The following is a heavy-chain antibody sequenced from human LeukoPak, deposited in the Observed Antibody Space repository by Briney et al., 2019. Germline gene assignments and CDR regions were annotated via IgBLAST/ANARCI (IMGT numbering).Heavy chain of an antibody. V-gene: IGHV3-20*04. CDR2: INWNGGST. Sequence: PGGSLRLSCAASGFTFRGYAMHWVRLVPGKGLEWVSGINWNGGSTGYAGSVKGRFTISRDNAKNSLYLQMNSLRAEDTAVYYCARDGVLRSHGAFDIWGQGTMVTVSS. D-gene: IGHD4-17*01. CDR3: ARDGVLRSHGAFDI. CDR1: GFTFRGYA. J-gene: IGHJ3*02.